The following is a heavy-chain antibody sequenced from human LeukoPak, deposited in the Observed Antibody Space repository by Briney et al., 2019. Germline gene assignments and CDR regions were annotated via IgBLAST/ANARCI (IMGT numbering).Heavy chain of an antibody. CDR3: ARPGFETGAFDI. D-gene: IGHD3-9*01. CDR2: IYTSGSP. V-gene: IGHV4-61*02. J-gene: IGHJ3*02. Sequence: TSQTLSLTCTVTGGSISSGSYYWSWIRQPAGKGLEWIGRIYTSGSPNYNPSLKSRVTISVDSSKNQFSLKLTSVTAADTAVYYCARPGFETGAFDIWGQGTMVTVSS. CDR1: GGSISSGSYY.